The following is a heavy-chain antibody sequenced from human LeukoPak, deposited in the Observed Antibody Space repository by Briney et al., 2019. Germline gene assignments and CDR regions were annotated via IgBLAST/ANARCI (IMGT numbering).Heavy chain of an antibody. J-gene: IGHJ4*02. CDR1: GFTFSSYG. V-gene: IGHV3-23*01. D-gene: IGHD7-27*01. CDR3: AKRTWGRSDFDY. Sequence: GGSLRLSCAASGFTFSSYGMSWVRQAPGKGLEWVSAISGSGGSTYYADSVKGRFTISRDNSKNTLYLQMNSLRAEDTAVYYCAKRTWGRSDFDYWGQGTLVTVSS. CDR2: ISGSGGST.